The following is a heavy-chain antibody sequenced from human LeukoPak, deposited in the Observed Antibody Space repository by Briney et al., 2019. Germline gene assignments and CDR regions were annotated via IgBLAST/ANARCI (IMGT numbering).Heavy chain of an antibody. Sequence: SQTLSLTCAISGDSVSSNTAAWNWIRQSPSRGLEWLGRTYYRSKWYNDYAVSVKSRITINPDTSKNQFSLQPYSVTPEDTAVYYCARSISSGGFRLDYWGQGTLVTVSS. J-gene: IGHJ4*02. CDR2: TYYRSKWYN. CDR3: ARSISSGGFRLDY. V-gene: IGHV6-1*01. CDR1: GDSVSSNTAA. D-gene: IGHD3-3*02.